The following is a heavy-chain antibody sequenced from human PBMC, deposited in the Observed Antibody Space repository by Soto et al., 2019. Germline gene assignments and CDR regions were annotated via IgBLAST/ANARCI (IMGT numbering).Heavy chain of an antibody. V-gene: IGHV1-69*12. CDR1: GGTFSRNA. J-gene: IGHJ2*01. Sequence: QVQLVQSGAEVKKYGSSVKVSCKASGGTFSRNAISWVRQAPGQGLEWMGGITPMFGTANYAQRFQGRVTMTAYESTSTADMQLSSLRSDDTAVYYCAQTLGLAVAGPGRFDLWGRGTLVTVSS. CDR2: ITPMFGTA. CDR3: AQTLGLAVAGPGRFDL. D-gene: IGHD6-19*01.